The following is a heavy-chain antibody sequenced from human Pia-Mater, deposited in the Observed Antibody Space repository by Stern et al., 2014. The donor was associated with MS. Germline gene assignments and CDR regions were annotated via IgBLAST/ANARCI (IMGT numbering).Heavy chain of an antibody. CDR1: GFTFDDYT. D-gene: IGHD3-22*01. CDR2: ISWDGGST. V-gene: IGHV3-43*01. CDR3: AKPITMIVVAESSYFDY. Sequence: QIVESGGVVVQPGGSLRLSCAASGFTFDDYTMHWVRQAPGKGLAWVSLISWDGGSTYYADSLKGRFTISRDNSKNSLYLQMNSLRTEDTALYYCAKPITMIVVAESSYFDYWGQGTLVTVSS. J-gene: IGHJ4*02.